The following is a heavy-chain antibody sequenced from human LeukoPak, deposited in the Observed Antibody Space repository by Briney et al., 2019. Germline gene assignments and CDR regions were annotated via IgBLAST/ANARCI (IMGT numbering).Heavy chain of an antibody. D-gene: IGHD3-22*01. CDR1: GFTFSDYY. CDR3: ARDLDYDSSGSQGYNWFDP. J-gene: IGHJ5*02. V-gene: IGHV3-11*04. CDR2: ISNSGSTI. Sequence: PGGSLRLSCAASGFTFSDYYMSWIRQAPGKGLEWVSYISNSGSTIYYADSVKGRFTISRDNSKNTLYLQMNSLRAEDTAVYYCARDLDYDSSGSQGYNWFDPWGQGTLVTVSS.